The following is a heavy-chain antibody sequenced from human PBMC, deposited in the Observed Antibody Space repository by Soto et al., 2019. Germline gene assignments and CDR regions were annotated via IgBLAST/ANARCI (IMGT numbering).Heavy chain of an antibody. J-gene: IGHJ4*02. Sequence: PSETLSLTCTVSGGSISSGGYYWSWIRQHPGKGLEWIGYIYYSGSTYYNPSLKSRVTISVDTSKNQFSLKLSSVTAADTAVYYCATSYGSGSYYSFDYWGQGTLVTVPS. CDR3: ATSYGSGSYYSFDY. CDR1: GGSISSGGYY. D-gene: IGHD3-10*01. CDR2: IYYSGST. V-gene: IGHV4-31*03.